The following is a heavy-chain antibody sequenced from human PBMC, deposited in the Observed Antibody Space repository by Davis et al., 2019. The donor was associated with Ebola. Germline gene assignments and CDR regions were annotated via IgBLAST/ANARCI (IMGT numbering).Heavy chain of an antibody. Sequence: SETLSLTCTVSGDPISISSSYYCGWIRQPPGKGLEWIGSIYYSGSTYYNTSLKCRVTMSVDTSNNQLSLKLSSMTAADMAVYYCASAYDSSADTPGDAFDIWGQGTMVTVSS. CDR1: GDPISISSSYY. V-gene: IGHV4-39*01. J-gene: IGHJ3*02. CDR3: ASAYDSSADTPGDAFDI. D-gene: IGHD3-22*01. CDR2: IYYSGST.